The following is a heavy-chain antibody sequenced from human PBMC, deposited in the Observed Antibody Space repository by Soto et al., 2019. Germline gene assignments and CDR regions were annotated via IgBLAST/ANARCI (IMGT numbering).Heavy chain of an antibody. J-gene: IGHJ4*02. CDR2: ISWDGYGT. CDR3: AKDPSNYEYYFDY. Sequence: EVQLLESGGGLVQPGGSLRLSCAASGFSFRSYAMSWVRQAPGKGLEWVSLISWDGYGTYYADSVRGRFTISRDNSKNSLYLQMNSLRTEDTALYYCAKDPSNYEYYFDYWGQGTLVTVSS. CDR1: GFSFRSYA. D-gene: IGHD4-4*01. V-gene: IGHV3-43*02.